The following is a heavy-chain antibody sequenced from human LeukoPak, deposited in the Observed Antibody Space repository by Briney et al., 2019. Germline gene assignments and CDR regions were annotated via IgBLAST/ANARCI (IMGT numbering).Heavy chain of an antibody. CDR2: ISAYNGNT. V-gene: IGHV1-18*01. CDR1: GYTFTSYG. J-gene: IGHJ5*02. CDR3: ARSRISGSYSGCWFDP. D-gene: IGHD1-26*01. Sequence: GASVKVSCKASGYTFTSYGISWVRQAPGQGLEWMGWISAYNGNTNYAQKLQGRVTMTTDTSTSTAYMELRSLRSDDTAVYYCARSRISGSYSGCWFDPWGQGTLVTVSS.